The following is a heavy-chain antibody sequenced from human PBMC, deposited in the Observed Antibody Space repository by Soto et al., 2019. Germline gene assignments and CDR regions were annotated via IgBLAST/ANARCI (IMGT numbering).Heavy chain of an antibody. CDR3: ARLEGLATISEYVEF. J-gene: IGHJ4*02. Sequence: QLQESGPGLVKPSETLSLTCSVSGDSINSDKYYWGWIRQPPGKGLEWIGSIYYRGNTYYNPSLKTRVTISLAQSKSQFSLMLNSVTAADSAVYFCARLEGLATISEYVEFWDQVAQVTVSS. CDR1: GDSINSDKYY. D-gene: IGHD3-9*01. V-gene: IGHV4-39*01. CDR2: IYYRGNT.